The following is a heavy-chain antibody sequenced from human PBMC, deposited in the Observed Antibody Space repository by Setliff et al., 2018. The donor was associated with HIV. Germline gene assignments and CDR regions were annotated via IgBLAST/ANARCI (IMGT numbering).Heavy chain of an antibody. Sequence: ISWVRQAPGQGLEWMGWISAYNGNTNYAQKLQGRVTMTTDTSTSTAYMELRSLRSDDTAVYYCARGASMIFGVVIPFSFYYYMDVWGKGTTVTVSS. D-gene: IGHD3-3*01. CDR2: ISAYNGNT. V-gene: IGHV1-18*01. CDR3: ARGASMIFGVVIPFSFYYYMDV. J-gene: IGHJ6*03.